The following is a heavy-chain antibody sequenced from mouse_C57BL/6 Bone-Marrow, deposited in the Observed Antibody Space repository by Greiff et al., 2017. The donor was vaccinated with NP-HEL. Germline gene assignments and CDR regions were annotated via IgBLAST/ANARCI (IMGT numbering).Heavy chain of an antibody. CDR3: ARSPDYDYEGGEAMDY. CDR2: IDPNSGGT. CDR1: GYTFTSYW. J-gene: IGHJ4*01. V-gene: IGHV1-72*01. Sequence: QVQLQQPGAELVKPGASVKLSCKASGYTFTSYWMHWVKQRPGRGLEWIGRIDPNSGGTKYNEKFKSKATLTVDKPSSTAYMQLSSRTSEDSAVYYCARSPDYDYEGGEAMDYWGQGTSVTVSS. D-gene: IGHD2-4*01.